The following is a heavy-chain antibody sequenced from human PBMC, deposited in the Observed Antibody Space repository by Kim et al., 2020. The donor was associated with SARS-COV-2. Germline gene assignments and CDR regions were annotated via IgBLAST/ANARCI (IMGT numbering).Heavy chain of an antibody. V-gene: IGHV3-30*18. J-gene: IGHJ6*03. CDR3: AKAPAAYMDV. CDR2: ISYDGSNK. CDR1: GFTFSSYG. Sequence: GGSLRLSCAASGFTFSSYGMHWVRQAPGKGLEWVAVISYDGSNKYYADSVKGRFTISRDNSKNTLYLQMNSLRAEDTAVYYCAKAPAAYMDVWGKGTTVTVSS. D-gene: IGHD6-13*01.